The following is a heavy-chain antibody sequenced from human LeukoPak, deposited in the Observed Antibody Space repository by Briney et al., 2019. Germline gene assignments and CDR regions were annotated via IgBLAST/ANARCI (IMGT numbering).Heavy chain of an antibody. CDR1: GFALSNYP. CDR2: IGEEKSGSWT. CDR3: AKAGVISGWDY. V-gene: IGHV3-23*01. J-gene: IGHJ4*02. D-gene: IGHD3-3*02. Sequence: LPGGSLRLSCAASGFALSNYPMGRVRQAPGKGLEWVSGIGEEKSGSWTKSADSVKGRFTISRDNSENTLYLQMNSLTVDDTAVYYCAKAGVISGWDYWGQGTLVTVSS.